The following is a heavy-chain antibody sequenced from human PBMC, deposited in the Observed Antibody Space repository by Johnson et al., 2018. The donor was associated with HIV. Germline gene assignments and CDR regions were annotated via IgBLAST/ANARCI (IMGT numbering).Heavy chain of an antibody. Sequence: QVQLVESGGGLVQPGGSLRLSCAASGFTFSNYPMNWVRQAPGKGLEWVAVISFDGNNKYYADSVKGRFTILRDNSKNTLYLQMNSLRVEDTAVYYCARGAMVRGVIPGDAFDMWGLGTLVTVSS. J-gene: IGHJ3*02. CDR1: GFTFSNYP. CDR3: ARGAMVRGVIPGDAFDM. CDR2: ISFDGNNK. D-gene: IGHD3-10*01. V-gene: IGHV3-30-3*01.